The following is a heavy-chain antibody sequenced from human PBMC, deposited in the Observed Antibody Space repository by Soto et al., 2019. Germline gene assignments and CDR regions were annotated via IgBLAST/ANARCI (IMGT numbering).Heavy chain of an antibody. D-gene: IGHD1-26*01. CDR3: ARGIGSGYYYYGMDG. Sequence: SETLSLTCAVSGGSISSGGYSWGWLRQPPGKGLEWIGYIYHSGSTYYNPSLKSRVTISVDRSKNQFSLKLSSVIAADTAAYYCARGIGSGYYYYGMDGLGQGTTGTVSS. J-gene: IGHJ6*02. V-gene: IGHV4-30-2*01. CDR2: IYHSGST. CDR1: GGSISSGGYS.